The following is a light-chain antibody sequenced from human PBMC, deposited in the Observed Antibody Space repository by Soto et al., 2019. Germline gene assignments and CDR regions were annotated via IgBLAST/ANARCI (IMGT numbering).Light chain of an antibody. CDR3: QQDYGYWT. CDR1: ENINSY. J-gene: IGKJ1*01. Sequence: IQMTQSPSTLSASIGDRVTITCRASENINSYVAWYQQRPGKAPKLLISDASSLRSGVPSRCSGSGSGTEFTLTISRLQPDYFATYYWQQDYGYWTFGQGTKVDIK. CDR2: DAS. V-gene: IGKV1-5*01.